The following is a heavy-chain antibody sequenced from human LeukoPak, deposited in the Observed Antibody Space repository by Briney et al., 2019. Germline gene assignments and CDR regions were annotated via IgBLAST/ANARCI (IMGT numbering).Heavy chain of an antibody. V-gene: IGHV4-61*01. CDR1: GGSVSSGSYY. D-gene: IGHD3-22*01. CDR3: ARGQNYYDSSGYIDY. CDR2: IYYSGGT. Sequence: PSETLSLTCTVSGGSVSSGSYYWSWIRQPPGKGLEWIGYIYYSGGTNYNPSLKSRVTISVDTSKNQFSLKLSSVTAADTAVYYCARGQNYYDSSGYIDYWGQGTLVTVSS. J-gene: IGHJ4*02.